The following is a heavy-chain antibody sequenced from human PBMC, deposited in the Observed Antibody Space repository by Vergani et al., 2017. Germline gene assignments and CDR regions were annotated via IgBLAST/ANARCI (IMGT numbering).Heavy chain of an antibody. CDR2: IYYSGST. CDR1: GGSISSSSYY. V-gene: IGHV4-39*01. J-gene: IGHJ4*02. D-gene: IGHD3-9*01. CDR3: ARSRYDILTGVFDY. Sequence: QLQLQESGPGLVKPSETLSLTCTVSGGSISSSSYYWGWIRQPPGKGLEWIGSIYYSGSTYYNPSLKSRVTISVDTSKNQFSLKLSSVTAADTAVYYCARSRYDILTGVFDYWGQGTLVTVSS.